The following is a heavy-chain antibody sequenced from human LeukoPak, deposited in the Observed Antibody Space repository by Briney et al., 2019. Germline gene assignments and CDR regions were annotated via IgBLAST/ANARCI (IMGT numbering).Heavy chain of an antibody. CDR1: GGSISIYY. Sequence: SETLSLTCTVSGGSISIYYWSWIRQPPGKGLEWIGYNYYSGNTNYNPSLKSRVTISVDTSKNQFSLKLSSVTAADTARYCCARDKGEYYDSRGYLYYWGQGTLVTVSS. V-gene: IGHV4-59*01. CDR2: NYYSGNT. D-gene: IGHD3-22*01. CDR3: ARDKGEYYDSRGYLYY. J-gene: IGHJ4*02.